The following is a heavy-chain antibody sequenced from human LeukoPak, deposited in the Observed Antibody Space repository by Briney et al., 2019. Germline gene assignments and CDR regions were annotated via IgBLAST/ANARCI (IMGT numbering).Heavy chain of an antibody. Sequence: SETLSLTCTVSGGSVSSGSYYWSWIRQPPGKGLEWIGYIYYSGSTNYSPSLKSRVTMSVDTSRNQFSLKLSSLTAADTAVYYCARSIVGGTIDYWGQGTLVTVSS. CDR1: GGSVSSGSYY. CDR3: ARSIVGGTIDY. D-gene: IGHD1-26*01. V-gene: IGHV4-61*01. J-gene: IGHJ4*02. CDR2: IYYSGST.